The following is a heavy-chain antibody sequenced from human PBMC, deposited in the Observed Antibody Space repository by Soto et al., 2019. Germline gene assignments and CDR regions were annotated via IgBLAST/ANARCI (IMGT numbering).Heavy chain of an antibody. D-gene: IGHD6-13*01. CDR3: ARAHRSRSWYTDPFDY. Sequence: EVQLVESGGGLVQPGGSLRLSCAASGFTVSSNYMSWVRQAPGKGLEWVSVIYSGGSTYYADSVKGRFTISRDNSKITLYLQMNSLRAEDTAVYYCARAHRSRSWYTDPFDYWGQGTLVTVSS. J-gene: IGHJ4*02. CDR2: IYSGGST. V-gene: IGHV3-66*01. CDR1: GFTVSSNY.